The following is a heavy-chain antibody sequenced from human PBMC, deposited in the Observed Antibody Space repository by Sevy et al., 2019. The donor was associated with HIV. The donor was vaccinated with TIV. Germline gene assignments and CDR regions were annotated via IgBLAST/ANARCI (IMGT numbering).Heavy chain of an antibody. CDR1: GLTFSSYA. V-gene: IGHV3-23*01. Sequence: GGSLRLSCVVSGLTFSSYALSWVRQAPGKGLEWVSVISGSGDTTYYADSVKGRFTISRDNSKNTVYLQINSLRAEDTAVYYCAKDRRYGDIGLFDYWGQGTLVTVSS. CDR2: ISGSGDTT. D-gene: IGHD4-17*01. J-gene: IGHJ4*02. CDR3: AKDRRYGDIGLFDY.